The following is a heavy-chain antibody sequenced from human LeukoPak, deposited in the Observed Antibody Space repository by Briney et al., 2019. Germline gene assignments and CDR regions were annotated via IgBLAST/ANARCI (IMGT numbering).Heavy chain of an antibody. J-gene: IGHJ4*02. Sequence: GGSLRLSCVGTGFTFSTYRMNWVRQAPGKGLEWVSSITTSSTYISYADSVKGRFTISRDNAKNSLYLQMNSLRAEDTAVYYCARGKYSSGWFDYWGQGTLVTVSS. CDR1: GFTFSTYR. V-gene: IGHV3-21*01. CDR2: ITTSSTYI. D-gene: IGHD6-19*01. CDR3: ARGKYSSGWFDY.